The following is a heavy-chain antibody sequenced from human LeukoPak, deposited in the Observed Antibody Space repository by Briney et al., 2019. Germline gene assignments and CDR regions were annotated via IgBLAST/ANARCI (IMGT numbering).Heavy chain of an antibody. D-gene: IGHD3-16*02. Sequence: GASVKVSCKASGYAFTSYAMHWVRQAPGQRLEWMGWINAGNGNTKYSQKFQGRVTITRDTSASTAYMELSSLRSEDTAVYYCARDTYDYVWGSYRYFPGDFDYWAREPWSPSPQ. V-gene: IGHV1-3*01. J-gene: IGHJ4*02. CDR1: GYAFTSYA. CDR2: INAGNGNT. CDR3: ARDTYDYVWGSYRYFPGDFDY.